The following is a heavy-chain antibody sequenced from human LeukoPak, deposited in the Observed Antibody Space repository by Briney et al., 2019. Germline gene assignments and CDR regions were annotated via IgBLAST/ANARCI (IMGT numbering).Heavy chain of an antibody. CDR2: ICPDGTIT. V-gene: IGHV3-74*01. CDR1: GFIFSNFC. J-gene: IGHJ4*02. Sequence: GGSLRLSCAASGFIFSNFCMHWVRQIPGKGLVWVSRICPDGTITNYTDSVKGRFTISRDNAKNMVFLQMNSLRVDDTAIYYCVRDFRSADYWGQGILVTVSS. CDR3: VRDFRSADY.